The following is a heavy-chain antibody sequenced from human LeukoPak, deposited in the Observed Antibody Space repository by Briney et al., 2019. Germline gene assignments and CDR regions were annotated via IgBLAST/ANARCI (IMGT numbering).Heavy chain of an antibody. V-gene: IGHV3-20*04. CDR1: GFTFDDYG. Sequence: GGSLRLSCAASGFTFDDYGMSWVRQAPGKGLEWVSGINWIGGSTGYADSVKGRFTISRDNAKNSLYLQMNSLRAEDTALYYCARGGGYCSSTSCYVPSNPFDYWGQGTLVTVSS. CDR3: ARGGGYCSSTSCYVPSNPFDY. CDR2: INWIGGST. D-gene: IGHD2-2*01. J-gene: IGHJ4*02.